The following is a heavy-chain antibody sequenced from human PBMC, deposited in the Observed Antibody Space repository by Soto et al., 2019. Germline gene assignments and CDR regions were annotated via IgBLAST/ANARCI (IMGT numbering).Heavy chain of an antibody. D-gene: IGHD6-6*01. CDR2: INHSGST. CDR1: GGSFSGYY. J-gene: IGHJ4*02. Sequence: NPSETLSLTCAVYGGSFSGYYWSWIRQPPGKGLEWIGEINHSGSTNYNPSLKSRVTISVDTSKNQFSLKLSSVTAADTAVYYCARGFVGGFVGRTSIAARPGGFFDYWGQGTLVTVSS. CDR3: ARGFVGGFVGRTSIAARPGGFFDY. V-gene: IGHV4-34*01.